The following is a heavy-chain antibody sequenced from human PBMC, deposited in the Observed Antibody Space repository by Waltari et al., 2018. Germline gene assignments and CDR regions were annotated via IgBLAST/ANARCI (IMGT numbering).Heavy chain of an antibody. J-gene: IGHJ4*02. CDR2: IFYSGTT. Sequence: QLHLQESGPGLVKPSETLSLTCPVFGGSIRTTTYSWGWIRQPPGKGLEWIGHIFYSGTTSYNPSLESRVTISIDTYKNQFSLKLSSVTAADTAFYYCARVFSGSYWDYLDYWGQGTLVAVSS. CDR3: ARVFSGSYWDYLDY. D-gene: IGHD1-26*01. CDR1: GGSIRTTTYS. V-gene: IGHV4-39*01.